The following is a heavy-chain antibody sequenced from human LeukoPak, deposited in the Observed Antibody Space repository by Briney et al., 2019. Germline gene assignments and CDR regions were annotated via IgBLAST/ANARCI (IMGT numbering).Heavy chain of an antibody. D-gene: IGHD3-10*01. CDR3: ARRSDYYGSGSYSGAAIDY. Sequence: PSETLSLTCTVSGGSISSSSYYWGWIRQPPGKGLEWIGSIYYSGSTYCNPSLKSRVTISVDTSKNQFSLKLSSVTAADTAVYYCARRSDYYGSGSYSGAAIDYWGQGTLVTVSS. J-gene: IGHJ4*02. CDR2: IYYSGST. CDR1: GGSISSSSYY. V-gene: IGHV4-39*07.